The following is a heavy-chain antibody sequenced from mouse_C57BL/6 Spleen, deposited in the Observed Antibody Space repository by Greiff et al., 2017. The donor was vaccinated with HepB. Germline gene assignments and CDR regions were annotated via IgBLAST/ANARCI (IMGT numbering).Heavy chain of an antibody. J-gene: IGHJ2*01. Sequence: VQLQQPGAELVRPGSSVKLSCKASGYTFTSYWMDWVKQRPGQGLEWIGNIYPSDSETHYNQKFKDKATLTVDKSSSTAYMQLSSLTSEDSAVYYCARSDTRYFDYWGQGTTLTVSS. CDR2: IYPSDSET. V-gene: IGHV1-61*01. CDR1: GYTFTSYW. D-gene: IGHD1-1*01. CDR3: ARSDTRYFDY.